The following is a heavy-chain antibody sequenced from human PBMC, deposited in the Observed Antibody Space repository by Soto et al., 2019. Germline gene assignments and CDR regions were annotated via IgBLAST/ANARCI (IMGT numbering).Heavy chain of an antibody. V-gene: IGHV4-59*01. D-gene: IGHD2-15*01. J-gene: IGHJ4*02. CDR2: IYYSGST. CDR3: ARGEEPVAIPSGY. CDR1: GGSISSYY. Sequence: PSEALSLTCTSSGGSISSYYWSWIRQPPGKGLEWIGYIYYSGSTNYNPSLKSRVTISVDTSKNQFSLKLSSVTAADTAVYYCARGEEPVAIPSGYWGQGTLVTVS.